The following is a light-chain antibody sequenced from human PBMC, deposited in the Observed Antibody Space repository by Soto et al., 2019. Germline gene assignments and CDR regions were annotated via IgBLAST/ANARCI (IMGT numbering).Light chain of an antibody. V-gene: IGKV2-28*01. CDR1: QSLLHSNGYNY. CDR3: MQALQTPLFT. J-gene: IGKJ3*01. CDR2: LGS. Sequence: IVMTQSPLSLPVTPGEPASISCRSNQSLLHSNGYNYLDWYLQKPGQSPQLLIYLGSNRASGVPDRFSGSGSGTDFTPKISKVEAEDVGVYYCMQALQTPLFTFGPGTKVDI.